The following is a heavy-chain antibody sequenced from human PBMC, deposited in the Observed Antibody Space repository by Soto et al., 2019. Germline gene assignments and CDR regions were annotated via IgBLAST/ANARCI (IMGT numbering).Heavy chain of an antibody. D-gene: IGHD3-16*01. V-gene: IGHV4-59*12. J-gene: IGHJ3*02. CDR2: IYYSGST. CDR3: ARLGGGGIGGDI. Sequence: QVQLQESGPGLVKPSETLSLTCTVSGGSISSYYWSWIRQPPGKGLEWIGYIYYSGSTNYNPSLTSRVTNSVDTSKNPFPLELSSGTAGDTAVYYCARLGGGGIGGDIWGQGTMVTVSS. CDR1: GGSISSYY.